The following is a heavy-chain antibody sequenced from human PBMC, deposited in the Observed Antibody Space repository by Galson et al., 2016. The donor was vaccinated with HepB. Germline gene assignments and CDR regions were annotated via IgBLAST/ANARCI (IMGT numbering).Heavy chain of an antibody. CDR2: IYDNGST. CDR3: ARGPTRTDAFDA. D-gene: IGHD4-11*01. CDR1: GGSLSGGGYY. J-gene: IGHJ3*01. Sequence: TLSLTCTVSGGSLSGGGYYWSWIRQSPGRGLEWIGYIYDNGSTDYKSSLKRRVTMSVDTSKNQFSLKLSSVTAADTALYYCARGPTRTDAFDAWGQGTMFPVSS. V-gene: IGHV4-31*03.